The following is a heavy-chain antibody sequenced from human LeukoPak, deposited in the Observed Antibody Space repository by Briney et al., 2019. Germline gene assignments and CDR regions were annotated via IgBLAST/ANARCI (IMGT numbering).Heavy chain of an antibody. CDR2: ISGSGDST. Sequence: PGGSLRLSCEASGFTFSSYWMSWVRQAPGKGLEWVSAISGSGDSTYYADSVKGRFTISRDNSKNTLYLQMSSLRAEDTALYYCAKVQWDAYYSKSMDYWGQGTLVTVSS. D-gene: IGHD3-22*01. CDR1: GFTFSSYW. CDR3: AKVQWDAYYSKSMDY. J-gene: IGHJ4*02. V-gene: IGHV3-23*01.